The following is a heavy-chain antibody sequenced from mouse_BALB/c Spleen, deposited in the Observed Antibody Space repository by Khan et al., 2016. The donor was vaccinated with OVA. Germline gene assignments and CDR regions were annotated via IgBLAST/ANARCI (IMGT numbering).Heavy chain of an antibody. V-gene: IGHV1S137*01. CDR2: ISTYYGDA. CDR3: ARGNGNSRFAY. Sequence: QVQLQQSGAELVRPGVSVKISCNGSGYTFTDYAMHWVKQSHAKSLEWIGVISTYYGDATYNQKFKGKATMTVDKSSSTAYMELARLTSEDSAIYYCARGNGNSRFAYWGQGTLVTVSA. D-gene: IGHD2-1*01. J-gene: IGHJ3*01. CDR1: GYTFTDYA.